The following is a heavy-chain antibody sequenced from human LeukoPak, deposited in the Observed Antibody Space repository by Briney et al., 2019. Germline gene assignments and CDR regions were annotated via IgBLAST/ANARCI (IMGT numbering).Heavy chain of an antibody. J-gene: IGHJ3*02. Sequence: PGGSLRLSCAASGFTFSNFPMHWVRQAPGKGLEFVSAITSGGRSTPYANSVKGRFIISRDNSKNTLYLQMGSLRAEDTALYYGARDRVGGWAFDIWGQGTMVTVSS. D-gene: IGHD3-16*01. CDR1: GFTFSNFP. CDR3: ARDRVGGWAFDI. CDR2: ITSGGRST. V-gene: IGHV3-64*01.